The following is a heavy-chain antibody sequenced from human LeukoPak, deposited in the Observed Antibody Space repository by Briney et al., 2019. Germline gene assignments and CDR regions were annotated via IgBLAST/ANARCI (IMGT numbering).Heavy chain of an antibody. J-gene: IGHJ5*02. CDR2: ISSSGSTI. Sequence: GGSLRLSCAASGFTFSSYEMNWVRQAPGKGLEWVSYISSSGSTIYYADSVKGRFTTSRDNAKNSLYLQMNSLRAEDTAVYYCARGRTVTAYNWFDPWGQGTLVTVSS. CDR3: ARGRTVTAYNWFDP. CDR1: GFTFSSYE. V-gene: IGHV3-48*03. D-gene: IGHD4-11*01.